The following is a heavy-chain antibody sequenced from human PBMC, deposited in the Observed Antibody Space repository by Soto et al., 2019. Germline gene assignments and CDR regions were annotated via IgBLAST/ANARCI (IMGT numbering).Heavy chain of an antibody. J-gene: IGHJ6*02. Sequence: GGSLRLSCAASEFSFSNYGMHWVRQAPGKGLEWVAVIWYDGSITYYADSVKGRFTISRDNSKNTLYLEMNSLRAEDTAVYYCARASPRWSPYFHYYRMDVWGQGTPVTVSS. CDR3: ARASPRWSPYFHYYRMDV. CDR2: IWYDGSIT. D-gene: IGHD6-13*01. CDR1: EFSFSNYG. V-gene: IGHV3-33*01.